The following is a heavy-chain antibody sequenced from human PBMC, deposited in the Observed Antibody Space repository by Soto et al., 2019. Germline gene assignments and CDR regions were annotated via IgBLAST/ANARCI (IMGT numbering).Heavy chain of an antibody. CDR2: IYSSGST. V-gene: IGHV4-31*11. J-gene: IGHJ5*02. D-gene: IGHD6-6*01. CDR1: GGSIISASYS. CDR3: AREDAARIERWFDA. Sequence: QVQLQESGPRLVKPSQTLSLSCAVSGGSIISASYSWNWIRQSPGRDLEWIGHIYSSGSTYYNPSLKSRVSISVDTSNNQFSLKLTSVTAADTAVYFCAREDAARIERWFDAWGQGILVTVSS.